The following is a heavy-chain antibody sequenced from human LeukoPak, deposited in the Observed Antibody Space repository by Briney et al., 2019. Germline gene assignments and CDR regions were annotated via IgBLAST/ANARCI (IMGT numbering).Heavy chain of an antibody. Sequence: GGSLRLSCAASGFTFSSYAMSWVRQAPGKGLEWVAVIWYDGSNKYYADSVKGRFTISRDNSKNTLYLQMNSLRAEDTAVYYCARDQHYYDSSGYYFDYWGQGTLVTVSS. CDR1: GFTFSSYA. CDR3: ARDQHYYDSSGYYFDY. V-gene: IGHV3-33*08. J-gene: IGHJ4*02. CDR2: IWYDGSNK. D-gene: IGHD3-22*01.